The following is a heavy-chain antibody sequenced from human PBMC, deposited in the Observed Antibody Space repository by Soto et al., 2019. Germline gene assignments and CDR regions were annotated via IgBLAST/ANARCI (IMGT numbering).Heavy chain of an antibody. J-gene: IGHJ4*02. D-gene: IGHD2-2*03. CDR2: ISWNSGSI. CDR1: GFTFDDYA. V-gene: IGHV3-9*01. CDR3: AKSRGYCSSTSCYHNYFEY. Sequence: PGGSLRLSCAASGFTFDDYAMHWVRQAPGRGLEWVSGISWNSGSIGYADSVKGRFTISRDNAKNSLYLQMNSLRAEDTALYYCAKSRGYCSSTSCYHNYFEYWGQGTLVTVSS.